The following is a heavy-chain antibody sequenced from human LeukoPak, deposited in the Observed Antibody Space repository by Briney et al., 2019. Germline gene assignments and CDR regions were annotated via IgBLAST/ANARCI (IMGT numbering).Heavy chain of an antibody. D-gene: IGHD6-6*01. CDR2: ISSSSSYI. J-gene: IGHJ4*02. Sequence: GGSLRLSCAASGFTFSSYSMNWVRQAPGKGLEWVSFISSSSSYIYYADSVKGRFTISRDNAKNSLYLQMNSLRAEDTAVYYCTRDEDFYSSSSDYWGQGTLVTVSS. CDR1: GFTFSSYS. V-gene: IGHV3-21*01. CDR3: TRDEDFYSSSSDY.